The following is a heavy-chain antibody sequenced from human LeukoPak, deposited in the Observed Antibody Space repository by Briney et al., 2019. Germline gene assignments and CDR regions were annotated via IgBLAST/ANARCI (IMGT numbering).Heavy chain of an antibody. Sequence: PGGSLRLSCTASGFTFSSYPMSWPRQAPGTGLEGLSAISGSGDTTFYADSVKGRFTISRDNSKKTLYLQVNSLRAEDTAVYFCAKELTTERTPGVDSWGQGTLVTVSS. J-gene: IGHJ4*02. CDR3: AKELTTERTPGVDS. D-gene: IGHD4-17*01. V-gene: IGHV3-23*01. CDR2: ISGSGDTT. CDR1: GFTFSSYP.